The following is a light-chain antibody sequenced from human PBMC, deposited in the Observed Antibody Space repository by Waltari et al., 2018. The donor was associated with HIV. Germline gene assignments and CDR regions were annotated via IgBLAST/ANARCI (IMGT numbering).Light chain of an antibody. V-gene: IGKV1-39*01. CDR2: DAS. CDR1: QTVTNK. Sequence: DIQMTQSPSPLSASVGASVSITCRASQTVTNKVNWYQQNPGKAPQVLIYDASTLQSGVPSRFRGGGSGTDFTLTITSLQPDDFATYCCQQSYSSPLTFGPGTKVDIK. J-gene: IGKJ3*01. CDR3: QQSYSSPLT.